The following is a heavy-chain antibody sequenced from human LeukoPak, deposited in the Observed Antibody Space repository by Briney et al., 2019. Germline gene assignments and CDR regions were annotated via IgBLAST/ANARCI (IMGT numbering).Heavy chain of an antibody. CDR1: GGSISSGGYY. D-gene: IGHD3-10*01. CDR3: ARGEYGSGSLNYYYYGMDV. J-gene: IGHJ6*02. Sequence: SQTLSLTCTVSGGSISSGGYYWSWIRQHPGTGLEWIGYIYYSGSTYYNPSLKSRVTISVDTSKNQFSLKLSSVTAADTAVYYCARGEYGSGSLNYYYYGMDVWGQGTTVTVSS. V-gene: IGHV4-31*03. CDR2: IYYSGST.